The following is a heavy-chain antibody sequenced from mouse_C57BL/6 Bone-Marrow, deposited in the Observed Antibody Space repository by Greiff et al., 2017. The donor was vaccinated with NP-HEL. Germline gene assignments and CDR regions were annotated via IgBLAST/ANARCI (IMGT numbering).Heavy chain of an antibody. CDR1: GYTFTSYW. J-gene: IGHJ4*01. CDR2: IHPNSGST. V-gene: IGHV1-64*01. D-gene: IGHD1-1*01. CDR3: ARGRGYYGSSYVDYAMDY. Sequence: VQLQQPGAELVKPGASVKLSCKASGYTFTSYWMHWVKQRPGQGLEWIGMIHPNSGSTNYNEKFKSKATLTVDKSSSTAYMQLSSLTSEDSAVYYCARGRGYYGSSYVDYAMDYWGQGTSVTVSS.